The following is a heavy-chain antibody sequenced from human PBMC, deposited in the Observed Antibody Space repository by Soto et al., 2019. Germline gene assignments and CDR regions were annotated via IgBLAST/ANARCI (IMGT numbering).Heavy chain of an antibody. D-gene: IGHD2-2*01. CDR1: GYTFTSYA. CDR2: INAGNGNT. V-gene: IGHV1-3*01. J-gene: IGHJ6*02. Sequence: ASVKVSCKASGYTFTSYAMHWVRQAPGQRLEWMGWINAGNGNTKYSQKFQGRVTITRDTSASTAYMELSSLRSEDTAVYYCARELGYCSSTSCYQNYYGMDVWGQGTTVTSP. CDR3: ARELGYCSSTSCYQNYYGMDV.